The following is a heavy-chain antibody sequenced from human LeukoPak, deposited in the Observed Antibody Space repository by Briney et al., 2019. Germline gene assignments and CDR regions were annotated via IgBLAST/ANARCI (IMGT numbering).Heavy chain of an antibody. V-gene: IGHV3-21*01. CDR2: ISSGSSYI. CDR3: AREYYDFWSGYYEYYFDY. CDR1: GFTFSSYS. D-gene: IGHD3-3*01. Sequence: PGGSLRLSCAASGFTFSSYSMNWVRQAPGKGLEWVSSISSGSSYIYYADSVKGRFTISRDNAKNSLYLQMNSLRAEDTAVYYCAREYYDFWSGYYEYYFDYWGQGTLVTVSS. J-gene: IGHJ4*02.